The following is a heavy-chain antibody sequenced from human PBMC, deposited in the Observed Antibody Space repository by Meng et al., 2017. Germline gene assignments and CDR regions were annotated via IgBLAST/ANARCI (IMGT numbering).Heavy chain of an antibody. V-gene: IGHV3-11*04. J-gene: IGHJ1*01. D-gene: IGHD1-26*01. CDR1: GFTFSDYY. CDR3: ATDSGSYYEAEYFQH. Sequence: LEESGGGLGNPGWSLGLSGAASGFTFSDYYMSWIRQAPGKGLEWVSYISSSGSTIYYADSVKGRFTISRDNAKNSLYLQMNSLRAEDTAVYYCATDSGSYYEAEYFQHWGQGTLVTVSS. CDR2: ISSSGSTI.